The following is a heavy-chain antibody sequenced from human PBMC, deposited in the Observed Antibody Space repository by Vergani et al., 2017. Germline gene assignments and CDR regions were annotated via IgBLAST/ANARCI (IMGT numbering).Heavy chain of an antibody. V-gene: IGHV3-9*02. J-gene: IGHJ1*01. D-gene: IGHD3-10*01. CDR1: GFTSAGYA. Sequence: EVQLEESGGGLVLPGRSLRLSCVASGFTSAGYAMHWVRQAPGKGLEWVSGISWNSNSIGYADSVKGRFTISRDNAKNSLYLQMNSLRAEDTALYYCTTAWGLYYLHGEYFQYWGRGTLVSVSS. CDR3: TTAWGLYYLHGEYFQY. CDR2: ISWNSNSI.